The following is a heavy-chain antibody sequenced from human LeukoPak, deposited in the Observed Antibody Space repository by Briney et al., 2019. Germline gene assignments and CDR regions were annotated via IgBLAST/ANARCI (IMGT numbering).Heavy chain of an antibody. V-gene: IGHV3-21*04. J-gene: IGHJ4*02. Sequence: PGGSPRLSCAASGFTFSRYWMSWVRQAPGKGLEWVSSISSSSSYIYYADSVKGRFTISRDNSKNTLYLQMNSLRAEDTAVYYCAKDRPVIIRGYFDYWGQGTLVTVSS. CDR2: ISSSSSYI. CDR1: GFTFSRYW. D-gene: IGHD3-9*01. CDR3: AKDRPVIIRGYFDY.